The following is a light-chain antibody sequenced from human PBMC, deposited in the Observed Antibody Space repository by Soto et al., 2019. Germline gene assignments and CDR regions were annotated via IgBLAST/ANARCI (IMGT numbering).Light chain of an antibody. Sequence: EVVLTQSPATLSVSPGDRATLSCRASQYIGSAVAWYHQRSGQAPRLLIFDASIRVPTTPARFSGSGSGTDFTLTISSLEPEDFAVYYCQQRSNWPRFTFGPGTKVDIK. J-gene: IGKJ3*01. CDR2: DAS. CDR1: QYIGSA. CDR3: QQRSNWPRFT. V-gene: IGKV3-11*01.